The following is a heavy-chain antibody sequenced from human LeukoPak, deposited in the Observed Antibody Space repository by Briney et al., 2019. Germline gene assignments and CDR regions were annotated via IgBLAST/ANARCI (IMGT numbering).Heavy chain of an antibody. CDR3: AKDRDGSGSFKKRMDV. Sequence: PGRSLRLSCAASGFTFRGYAMHWVRQAPGKGLEWVALIRSNGNEKFYLDAVQGRFTISRDNSKNTLFLQMSSLRPEDTAVYYCAKDRDGSGSFKKRMDVWGQGTTVSVSS. CDR1: GFTFRGYA. D-gene: IGHD3-10*01. V-gene: IGHV3-30*02. J-gene: IGHJ6*02. CDR2: IRSNGNEK.